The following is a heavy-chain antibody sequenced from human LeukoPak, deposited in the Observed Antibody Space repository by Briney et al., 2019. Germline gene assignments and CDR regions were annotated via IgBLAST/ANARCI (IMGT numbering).Heavy chain of an antibody. Sequence: PGRSLRLSCAASGFTFDDYAMHWVRQAPGKGLEWVSGISWNSGSMGYADSVKGRFTISRDNAKNSLYLQMNSLRAEDKALYYCAKDILRESYALDYWGQGTLVTVSS. J-gene: IGHJ4*02. CDR1: GFTFDDYA. CDR3: AKDILRESYALDY. V-gene: IGHV3-9*01. CDR2: ISWNSGSM. D-gene: IGHD2-2*01.